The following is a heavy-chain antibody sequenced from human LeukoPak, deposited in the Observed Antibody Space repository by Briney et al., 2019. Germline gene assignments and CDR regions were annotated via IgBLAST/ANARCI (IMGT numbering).Heavy chain of an antibody. CDR1: GGSFRSNSYY. Sequence: SETLSLTCTVSGGSFRSNSYYWGWIRQPPGKGPEWLASIYNSASTHYNPSLRSRLTISMDSSRGEFSLRLNSVTPTDTAVYYCARNISGWTFDSWGRGTLVTVSS. J-gene: IGHJ4*02. D-gene: IGHD6-19*01. CDR3: ARNISGWTFDS. V-gene: IGHV4-39*01. CDR2: IYNSAST.